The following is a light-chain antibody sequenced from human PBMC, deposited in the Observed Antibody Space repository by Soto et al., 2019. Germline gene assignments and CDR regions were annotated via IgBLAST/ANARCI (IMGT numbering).Light chain of an antibody. Sequence: DIQMTQSPSSLSASVGDRVTITCRASQSISSYLNWYQQKPGKAPKLLIYAASSLQSGVPSRFSGSGSGTEFTLTISSLQPDDFATYSCQQYTPNSRTFGQGTKVDIK. J-gene: IGKJ1*01. V-gene: IGKV1-39*01. CDR2: AAS. CDR1: QSISSY. CDR3: QQYTPNSRT.